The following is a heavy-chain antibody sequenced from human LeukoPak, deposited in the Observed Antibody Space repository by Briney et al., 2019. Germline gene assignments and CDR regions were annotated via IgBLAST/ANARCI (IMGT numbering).Heavy chain of an antibody. CDR3: ASSSSSWYWHFDL. V-gene: IGHV3-48*04. CDR2: IYSGGSTI. J-gene: IGHJ2*01. CDR1: GFLFAGYG. Sequence: GGSLRLSCASSGFLFAGYGMNWVRQAPGKGLEWVSLIYSGGSTIYYADSVKGRFTISRDNAKNSLYLQMNSLRAEDTAVYYCASSSSSWYWHFDLWGRGTLVTVSS. D-gene: IGHD6-13*01.